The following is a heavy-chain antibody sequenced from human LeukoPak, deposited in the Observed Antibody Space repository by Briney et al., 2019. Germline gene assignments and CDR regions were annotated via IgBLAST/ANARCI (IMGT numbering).Heavy chain of an antibody. J-gene: IGHJ5*02. CDR2: INHSGST. D-gene: IGHD2-2*01. CDR3: ARRAPIVVPAANGWFDP. V-gene: IGHV4-34*01. Sequence: PSETRSLTCAVYGGSISGYYWSWIRQPPGKGLEWIGDINHSGSTNYNPSLKSRVTISVDTSKNQFSLKLSSVTAADTAVYHCARRAPIVVPAANGWFDPWGQGTLVTVSS. CDR1: GGSISGYY.